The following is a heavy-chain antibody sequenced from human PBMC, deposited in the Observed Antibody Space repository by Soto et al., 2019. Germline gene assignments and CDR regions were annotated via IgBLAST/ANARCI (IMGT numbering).Heavy chain of an antibody. Sequence: QLQLQESGSGLVKPSQTLSLTCAVSGGSISSGGYSWSWIRQPPGKGLEWIGYIYHSGSTYYNPSLKSRGTISVDRPRNQFSLKLSSVTAADTAVYYCAAGGGLPRYYWGQGTLVTVSS. D-gene: IGHD5-12*01. V-gene: IGHV4-30-2*01. CDR1: GGSISSGGYS. J-gene: IGHJ4*02. CDR2: IYHSGST. CDR3: AAGGGLPRYY.